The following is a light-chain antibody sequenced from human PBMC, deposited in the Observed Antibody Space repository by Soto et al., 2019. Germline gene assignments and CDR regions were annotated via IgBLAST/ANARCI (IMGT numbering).Light chain of an antibody. Sequence: EIVLTQSPATLSLSPGERATLSCRASQSVSSSYLAWYQQKPGQAPRLLIYGASTRATGIPARFSGSGSGTEFTLTISSLQSEDFAVYYCQQYSIWRTFGQGTKVDI. J-gene: IGKJ1*01. V-gene: IGKV3-15*01. CDR3: QQYSIWRT. CDR2: GAS. CDR1: QSVSSSY.